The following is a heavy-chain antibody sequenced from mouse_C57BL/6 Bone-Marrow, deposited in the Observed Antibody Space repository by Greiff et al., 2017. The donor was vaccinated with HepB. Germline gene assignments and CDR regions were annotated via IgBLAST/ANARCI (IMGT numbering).Heavy chain of an antibody. CDR2: ISYDGSN. CDR3: ARERSNLRRGYFDV. J-gene: IGHJ1*03. CDR1: GYSITSGYY. D-gene: IGHD2-5*01. Sequence: EVQRVESGPGLVKPSQSLSLTCSVTGYSITSGYYWNWIRQFPGNKLEWMGYISYDGSNNYNPSLKNRISITRDTSKNQFFLKLNSVTTEDTATYYCARERSNLRRGYFDVWGTGTTVTVSS. V-gene: IGHV3-6*01.